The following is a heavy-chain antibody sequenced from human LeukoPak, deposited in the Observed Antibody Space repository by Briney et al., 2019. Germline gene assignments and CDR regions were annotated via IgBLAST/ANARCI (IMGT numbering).Heavy chain of an antibody. J-gene: IGHJ4*02. CDR3: ATISALGKDYYDSSGFGEDQ. CDR2: INPSGGST. D-gene: IGHD3-22*01. CDR1: GYTFTSYY. Sequence: ASVKVSCKASGYTFTSYYMHWVRQAPGQGLEWMGIINPSGGSTSYAQKFQGRVTMTRDMSTSTVYMELSSLRSEDTAVYYCATISALGKDYYDSSGFGEDQWGQGTLVTVSS. V-gene: IGHV1-46*01.